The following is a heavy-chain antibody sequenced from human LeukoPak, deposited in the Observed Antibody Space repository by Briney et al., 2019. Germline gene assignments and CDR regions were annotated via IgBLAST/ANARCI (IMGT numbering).Heavy chain of an antibody. J-gene: IGHJ6*02. CDR2: IGYDGSNK. V-gene: IGHV3-33*08. D-gene: IGHD4-23*01. CDR3: ARDIHGGNTQYYYYGMDV. Sequence: GGSLRLSCAASGFTFSSYWMHWVRQAPGKGLEWVAVIGYDGSNKYYADSVKGRFTISRDNSKNTLYLQMNSLRAEDTAVYYCARDIHGGNTQYYYYGMDVWGQGTTVTVSS. CDR1: GFTFSSYW.